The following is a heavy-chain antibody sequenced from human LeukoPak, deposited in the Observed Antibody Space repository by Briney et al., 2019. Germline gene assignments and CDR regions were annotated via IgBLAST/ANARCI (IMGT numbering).Heavy chain of an antibody. J-gene: IGHJ4*02. V-gene: IGHV3-7*03. CDR2: IKNDGSET. CDR3: VKNDGWFHLAQ. CDR1: GFNFRDHW. Sequence: SGGSLRLSCAVSGFNFRDHWMDWVRQAPGKGLQWVGHIKNDGSETYYLDSLKGRFNISRDNTNNALYLQMNSLRVEDTAVYYCVKNDGWFHLAQWGQGTLVTVSS. D-gene: IGHD6-19*01.